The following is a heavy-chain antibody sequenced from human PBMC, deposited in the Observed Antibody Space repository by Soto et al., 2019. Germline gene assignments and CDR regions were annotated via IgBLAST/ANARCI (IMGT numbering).Heavy chain of an antibody. V-gene: IGHV4-31*03. CDR1: GGSISSGGYY. J-gene: IGHJ4*02. D-gene: IGHD3-22*01. CDR3: ARVVVITTPYFDY. Sequence: SETLSLTCTVSGGSISSGGYYWSWIRQHPGKGLEWIGYIYYSGSTYYNPSLKSRVTISVDTSKNQFSLKLSSVTAADTAVYYCARVVVITTPYFDYWGQGTLVTVSS. CDR2: IYYSGST.